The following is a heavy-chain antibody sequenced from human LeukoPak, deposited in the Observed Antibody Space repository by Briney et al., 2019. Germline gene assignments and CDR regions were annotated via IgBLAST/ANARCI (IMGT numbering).Heavy chain of an antibody. D-gene: IGHD6-13*01. Sequence: GGSLRLSCAASGFTFSSYAMSWVRQAPGKGLEWVSAISGSGGSTYYADSVKGRFTISRDNSKNTLYLQMNSLRAEDTAVYYCAKSGGQQLYKTNWFDPWGQGTLVTLSS. CDR3: AKSGGQQLYKTNWFDP. CDR2: ISGSGGST. CDR1: GFTFSSYA. J-gene: IGHJ5*02. V-gene: IGHV3-23*01.